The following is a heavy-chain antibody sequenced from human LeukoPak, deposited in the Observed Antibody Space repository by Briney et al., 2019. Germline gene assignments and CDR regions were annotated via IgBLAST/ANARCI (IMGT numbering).Heavy chain of an antibody. D-gene: IGHD3-22*01. Sequence: GGPLRLSCAGSGFAFDTYAMSRDRPAPGMGLEGVSNIRANGQATYYADSVKGRFTISRDNSKNTLYLQMNSLRAQGTAVHHCVKKFYYYSVGYYACDIWGEGRMLTVSS. V-gene: IGHV3-23*01. CDR2: IRANGQAT. J-gene: IGHJ3*02. CDR3: VKKFYYYSVGYYACDI. CDR1: GFAFDTYA.